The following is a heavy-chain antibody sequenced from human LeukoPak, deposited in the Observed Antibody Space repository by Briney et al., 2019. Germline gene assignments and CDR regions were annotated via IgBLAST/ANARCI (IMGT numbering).Heavy chain of an antibody. D-gene: IGHD1-26*01. CDR3: ARDGEPYGSYYYGMDV. V-gene: IGHV1-69*01. J-gene: IGHJ6*02. CDR2: IIPIFGTA. CDR1: GGTFSSYA. Sequence: SVKVSCKASGGTFSSYAISWVRQAPGQGLEWMGGIIPIFGTANYAQKFQGRVTITADESTSTAYMELSSLRSEDTAVYYCARDGEPYGSYYYGMDVWGQGTTVTVFS.